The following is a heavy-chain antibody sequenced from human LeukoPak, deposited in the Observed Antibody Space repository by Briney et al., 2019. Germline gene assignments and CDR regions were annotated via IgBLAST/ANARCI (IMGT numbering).Heavy chain of an antibody. V-gene: IGHV3-30*02. Sequence: PGGSLRLSCAASGFIFSTYGMYWVRQAPGKGLEWVAFIRHDGSIKNYAESVKGRSTISRDNSKNTLYLQMNRLRAEDTAVYYCAKDSLADIDYWGQGTLVTVSS. CDR2: IRHDGSIK. D-gene: IGHD3-16*01. CDR3: AKDSLADIDY. CDR1: GFIFSTYG. J-gene: IGHJ4*02.